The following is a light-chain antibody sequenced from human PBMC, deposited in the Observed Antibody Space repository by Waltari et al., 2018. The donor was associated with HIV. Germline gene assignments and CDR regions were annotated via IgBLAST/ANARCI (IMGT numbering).Light chain of an antibody. Sequence: QLVLTQSPSASASLGASVKLTCTLSSGHSNYAIAWHQQQPGKGPRYLMKLKSDGSHIKGDGTPDRFSGSSSGAERYLTISSLQSEDEADYYCCSYAGSCVFGTGTKVTVL. V-gene: IGLV4-69*01. CDR2: LKSDGSH. J-gene: IGLJ1*01. CDR1: SGHSNYA. CDR3: CSYAGSCV.